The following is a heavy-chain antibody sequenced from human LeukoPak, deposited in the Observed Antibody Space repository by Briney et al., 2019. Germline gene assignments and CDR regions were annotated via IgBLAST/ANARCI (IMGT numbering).Heavy chain of an antibody. V-gene: IGHV3-66*02. Sequence: PGGSLRLSCAASGFTVSSNYMSWVRQAPGKGLEWVSVIYSGGSTYYADSVKGRFTNSRDNSKNTLYLQMNSLRAEDTAVYYCAREVTRRSWFDPWGQGTLVTVSS. CDR1: GFTVSSNY. CDR3: AREVTRRSWFDP. D-gene: IGHD2-21*02. J-gene: IGHJ5*02. CDR2: IYSGGST.